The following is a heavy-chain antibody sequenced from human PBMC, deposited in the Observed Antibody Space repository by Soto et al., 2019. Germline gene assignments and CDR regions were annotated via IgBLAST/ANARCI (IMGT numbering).Heavy chain of an antibody. V-gene: IGHV2-70*01. CDR1: GFSLSTSGMC. D-gene: IGHD3-9*01. Sequence: GPTLVNPTQTLTLTCTVSGFSLSTSGMCVSWFRQPPGKALEWLALIDWVDEKFYSTSLKTRLTISKDTSNNQVALTMTNMDPVDTGTYYCARAPKRYVDWYCDMDVWRQGTTVTVSS. CDR3: ARAPKRYVDWYCDMDV. J-gene: IGHJ6*02. CDR2: IDWVDEK.